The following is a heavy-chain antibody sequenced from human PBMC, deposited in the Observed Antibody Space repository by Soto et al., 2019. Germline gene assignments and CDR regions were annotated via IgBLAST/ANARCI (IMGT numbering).Heavy chain of an antibody. J-gene: IGHJ5*02. D-gene: IGHD6-6*01. CDR2: IYYSGST. CDR1: GGSISSYY. V-gene: IGHV4-59*08. Sequence: SETLSLTCTVSGGSISSYYWSWIRQPPGKGLEWIGYIYYSGSTNYNPSLKSRVTISVDTSKNQFSLKLSSVTAADTAVYYCATFGAARPENWFDPWGQGTLVTVSS. CDR3: ATFGAARPENWFDP.